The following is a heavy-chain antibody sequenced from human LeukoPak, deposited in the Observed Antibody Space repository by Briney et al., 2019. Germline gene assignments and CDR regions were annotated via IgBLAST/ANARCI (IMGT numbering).Heavy chain of an antibody. CDR2: IYWDDDK. Sequence: SGPTLVNPTQTLTLTCTFSVFSLSTSGVGVGWIRQPPGKALEWLALIYWDDDKRYSPSLKSRLTITKDTSKNQVVLTMNNMDPVDTATYYCAHRLRRDSSGYGYFDYWGQGTLVTVSS. CDR1: VFSLSTSGVG. V-gene: IGHV2-5*02. CDR3: AHRLRRDSSGYGYFDY. D-gene: IGHD5-12*01. J-gene: IGHJ4*02.